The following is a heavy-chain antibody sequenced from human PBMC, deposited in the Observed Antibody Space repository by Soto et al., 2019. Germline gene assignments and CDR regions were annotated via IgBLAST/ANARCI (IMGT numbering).Heavy chain of an antibody. D-gene: IGHD3-10*01. Sequence: SETLSLTCNVSGGPIKTGDYYWNWILQLPGKGLEWIGYVFYSGATNYIPSLKSRAAISMDTSKNQFSLSLTSVTAADTAVYYFARPGFSYGNILYWGQGIRVTVSS. CDR3: ARPGFSYGNILY. V-gene: IGHV4-30-4*01. CDR2: VFYSGAT. CDR1: GGPIKTGDYY. J-gene: IGHJ4*02.